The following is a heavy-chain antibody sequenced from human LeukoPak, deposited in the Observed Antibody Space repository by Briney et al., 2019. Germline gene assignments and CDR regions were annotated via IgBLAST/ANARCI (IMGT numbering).Heavy chain of an antibody. CDR3: VRISSVWIQQYYYYLDV. J-gene: IGHJ6*03. Sequence: SETLSLTCAVYGGSFSGYYWSWIRQPPGKGLEWIGEINHSGSTNYNPSLKSRVTMSVDTSKNQFSLKLSSVTAADTAVYFCVRISSVWIQQYYYYLDVWGKGSTVTVSS. D-gene: IGHD5-18*01. CDR2: INHSGST. CDR1: GGSFSGYY. V-gene: IGHV4-34*01.